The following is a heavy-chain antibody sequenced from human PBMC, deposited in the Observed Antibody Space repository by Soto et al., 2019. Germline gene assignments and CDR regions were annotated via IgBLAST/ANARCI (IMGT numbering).Heavy chain of an antibody. V-gene: IGHV3-48*04. CDR3: ARDSLPLESYCGGDCYSFDAFDI. CDR1: GFTFSSYS. Sequence: GESLKISCAASGFTFSSYSMNWVRQAPGKGLEWVSYISSSSSTIYYADSVKGRFTISRDNAKNSLYLQMNSLRAEDTAVYYCARDSLPLESYCGGDCYSFDAFDIWGQGTMVTVSS. D-gene: IGHD2-21*02. CDR2: ISSSSSTI. J-gene: IGHJ3*02.